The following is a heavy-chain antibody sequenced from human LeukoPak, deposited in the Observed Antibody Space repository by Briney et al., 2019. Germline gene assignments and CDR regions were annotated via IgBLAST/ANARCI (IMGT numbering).Heavy chain of an antibody. J-gene: IGHJ4*02. D-gene: IGHD2-2*03. CDR3: ARGGGYCSSTSCYVSDY. CDR2: IYSGGST. CDR1: GFTVSSNY. V-gene: IGHV3-53*01. Sequence: GGSLRLSCAASGFTVSSNYMSWVRQAPGKGLEWVSVIYSGGSTYYADSVKGRFTISRDNSKNTLYLQMNSLRAEDTAVYYCARGGGYCSSTSCYVSDYWGQGTLVTVSS.